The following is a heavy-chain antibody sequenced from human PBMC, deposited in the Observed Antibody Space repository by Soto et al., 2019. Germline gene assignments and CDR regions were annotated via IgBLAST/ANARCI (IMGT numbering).Heavy chain of an antibody. Sequence: SWVRQAPGKGLEWVSVIYSGGSTYYADSVKGRFTISRDNSKNTLYLQMNSLRAEDTAVYYCARDRYYYGMDVWGQGTTVTVSS. V-gene: IGHV3-53*01. CDR3: ARDRYYYGMDV. CDR2: IYSGGST. J-gene: IGHJ6*02.